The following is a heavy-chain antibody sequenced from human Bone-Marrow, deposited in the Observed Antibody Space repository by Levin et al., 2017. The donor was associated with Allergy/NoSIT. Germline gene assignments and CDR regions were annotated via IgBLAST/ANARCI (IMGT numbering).Heavy chain of an antibody. Sequence: SGGSLRLSCAASGFTVSSNYMSWVRQAPGKGPEWVSVIYSGGSTYYADSVKGRFTISSDNSKNTLYLQMNSLRAEDTAVYYCARGWFGELLSHWGQGTLVTVSS. V-gene: IGHV3-53*01. D-gene: IGHD3-10*01. J-gene: IGHJ4*02. CDR2: IYSGGST. CDR3: ARGWFGELLSH. CDR1: GFTVSSNY.